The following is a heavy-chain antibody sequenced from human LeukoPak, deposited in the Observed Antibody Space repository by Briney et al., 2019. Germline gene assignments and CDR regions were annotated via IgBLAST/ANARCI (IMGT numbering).Heavy chain of an antibody. CDR2: INPSGGST. J-gene: IGHJ5*02. CDR3: AKDPPITIFGPQDP. Sequence: KVSCXXSGYTFTSYYMHWVRQAPGQGLEWMGIINPSGGSTSYAQKFQGRVTMTRDTSTSTVYMELSSLRSEDTAVYYCAKDPPITIFGPQDPWGQGTLVTVSS. V-gene: IGHV1-46*01. CDR1: GYTFTSYY. D-gene: IGHD3-3*01.